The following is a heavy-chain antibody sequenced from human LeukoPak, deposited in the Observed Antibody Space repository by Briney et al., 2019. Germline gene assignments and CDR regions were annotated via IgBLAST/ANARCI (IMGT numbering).Heavy chain of an antibody. V-gene: IGHV4-59*01. CDR3: AKSNGYGLIDI. CDR1: GGSITSYY. D-gene: IGHD3-22*01. J-gene: IGHJ3*02. Sequence: SETLSLTCTVSGGSITSYYWSWVRQPPGKGLEWIGYISYSGSTHYNPSLKSRVTTSVDTSKNQFSLKLSSVAAVDTAVYYCAKSNGYGLIDIWGQGTMVTVSS. CDR2: ISYSGST.